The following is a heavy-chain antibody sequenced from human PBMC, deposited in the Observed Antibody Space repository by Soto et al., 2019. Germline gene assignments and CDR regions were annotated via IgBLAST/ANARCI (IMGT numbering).Heavy chain of an antibody. CDR3: ASVRYSSSWYDWFDP. J-gene: IGHJ5*02. D-gene: IGHD6-13*01. CDR2: ISAYNGNT. Sequence: QVPLVQSGAEVKKPGASVKVSCKASGYTFTSYGISWVRQAPGQGLEWMGWISAYNGNTNYAQKLQGRVTMTTDTSTSTAYMELRSLRSDDTAVYYCASVRYSSSWYDWFDPWGQGTLVTVSS. V-gene: IGHV1-18*01. CDR1: GYTFTSYG.